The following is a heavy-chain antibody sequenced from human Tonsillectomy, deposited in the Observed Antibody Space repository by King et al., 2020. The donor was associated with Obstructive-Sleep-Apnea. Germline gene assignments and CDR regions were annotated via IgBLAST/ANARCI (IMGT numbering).Heavy chain of an antibody. CDR2: IYYSGST. D-gene: IGHD4-17*01. Sequence: VQLQESGPGLVKPSETLSLTCTVSGGSISSYYRSWIRQPPGKGLEWIGYIYYSGSTNYNPSLKSRVTISVDTSKNQFSLKLSSVTAADTAVYYCARRGETGWYFDLWGRGTLVTVSS. J-gene: IGHJ2*01. V-gene: IGHV4-59*08. CDR1: GGSISSYY. CDR3: ARRGETGWYFDL.